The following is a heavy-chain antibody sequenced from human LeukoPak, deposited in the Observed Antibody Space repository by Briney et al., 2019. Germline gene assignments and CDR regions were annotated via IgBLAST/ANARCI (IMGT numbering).Heavy chain of an antibody. CDR3: ARDRTTPEGYFDY. V-gene: IGHV3-53*01. D-gene: IGHD4-17*01. CDR1: GFTVSSNY. Sequence: GGSLRLSCAASGFTVSSNYMSWVRQAPGKGLEWVSVIYSGGSTYYADSVKGRFTIPRDNSKNTLYLQMNSLRAEDTAVYYCARDRTTPEGYFDYWGQGTLVTVSS. CDR2: IYSGGST. J-gene: IGHJ4*02.